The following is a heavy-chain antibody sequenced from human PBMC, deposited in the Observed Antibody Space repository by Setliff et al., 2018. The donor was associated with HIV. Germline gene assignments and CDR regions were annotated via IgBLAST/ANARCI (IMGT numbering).Heavy chain of an antibody. CDR1: GDSISSSNW. CDR3: ARDTNYGDNIWAFDM. V-gene: IGHV4-4*02. CDR2: IHHGGTT. D-gene: IGHD4-17*01. J-gene: IGHJ3*02. Sequence: SETLSLTCAVSGDSISSSNWWNWVRQPPGKGLEWIGEIHHGGTTNYNPSLKSRXSILLDKSNNQLSLKVTSVTAADTAVYYCARDTNYGDNIWAFDMWGQGTKXTVSS.